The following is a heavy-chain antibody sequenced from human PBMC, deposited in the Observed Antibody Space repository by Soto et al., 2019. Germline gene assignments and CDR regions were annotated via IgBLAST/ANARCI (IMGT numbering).Heavy chain of an antibody. Sequence: QVQLVQSGAEVKRPGSSVKVSCKASGDTFNFYSINWVRQAPGLGLEWMGRVNPILSMSNYAQRFQGRVTMTADKSTSTAYMDVSGLRSEDTAIYYCATSYGSGYRAFDFWGQGALVTVSS. CDR2: VNPILSMS. CDR3: ATSYGSGYRAFDF. D-gene: IGHD3-10*01. J-gene: IGHJ4*02. CDR1: GDTFNFYS. V-gene: IGHV1-69*04.